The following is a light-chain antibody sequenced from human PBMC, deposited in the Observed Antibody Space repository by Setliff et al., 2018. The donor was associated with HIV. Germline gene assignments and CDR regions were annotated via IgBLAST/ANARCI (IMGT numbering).Light chain of an antibody. CDR3: SSYTTSSTLYV. CDR1: SSDVGCYYS. Sequence: QSALTQPASVSGSPGQSITISCTGISSDVGCYYSVSWYQQHPGKAPKLMIYDVINRPSGVSNRFSGSRSGNTASLTISGLQVEDEADYYCSSYTTSSTLYVFGPGTKVT. V-gene: IGLV2-14*03. J-gene: IGLJ1*01. CDR2: DVI.